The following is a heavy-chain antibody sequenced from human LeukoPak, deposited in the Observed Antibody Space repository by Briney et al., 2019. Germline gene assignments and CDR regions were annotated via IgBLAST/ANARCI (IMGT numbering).Heavy chain of an antibody. J-gene: IGHJ4*02. D-gene: IGHD4-17*01. Sequence: GDSLKISCKGSGYIFTTCWIGWVRQMPGKGLEWVGIIYPADSETKYSPSFQGHVTISADKSVSTAYLQWSSLKASDTAMYYCARPRDDYGAFDYWGQGTLVTVSS. CDR1: GYIFTTCW. V-gene: IGHV5-51*01. CDR2: IYPADSET. CDR3: ARPRDDYGAFDY.